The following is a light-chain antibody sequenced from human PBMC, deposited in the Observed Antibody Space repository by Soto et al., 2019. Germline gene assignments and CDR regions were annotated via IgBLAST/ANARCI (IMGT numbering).Light chain of an antibody. J-gene: IGLJ1*01. CDR2: EVS. CDR3: SSYAGSTHV. Sequence: QSVLAQPPSASGSPGQSVTISCTGTSSDVGGYNYVSWYQQHPGKAPQLMIFEVSKRPSGVPDRFSGSTSGNTASLTVSGLQADDEADYYCSSYAGSTHVFGTGTKVTVL. CDR1: SSDVGGYNY. V-gene: IGLV2-8*01.